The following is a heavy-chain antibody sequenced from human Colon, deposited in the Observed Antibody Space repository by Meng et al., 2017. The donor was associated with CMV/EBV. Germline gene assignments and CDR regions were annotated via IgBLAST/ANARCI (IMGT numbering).Heavy chain of an antibody. J-gene: IGHJ4*02. CDR3: ARGIAVAGLFDY. D-gene: IGHD6-19*01. CDR1: GGSIRSSSSY. Sequence: GSLRLSCAVSGGSIRSSSSYWGWIRQPPGKGPEWLGSIYFSGSTYHNPSLESRVTIPVDPSKNQFSLWLRSVTAADTAVYYCARGIAVAGLFDYWGQGTLVTVSS. V-gene: IGHV4-39*07. CDR2: IYFSGST.